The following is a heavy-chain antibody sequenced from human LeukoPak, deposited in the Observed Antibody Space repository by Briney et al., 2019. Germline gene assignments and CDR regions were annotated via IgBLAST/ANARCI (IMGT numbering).Heavy chain of an antibody. Sequence: GGSLRLSCAASGFTFNNYAMSWVRQPPGKGLEWVSGITGRGESTYYADSVKGRFTISRDNSKNTLYLQMNSLRAGDTAIYYCAKDRRLASFDYGGQGTLVTVSS. CDR2: ITGRGEST. CDR3: AKDRRLASFDY. CDR1: GFTFNNYA. D-gene: IGHD6-25*01. V-gene: IGHV3-23*01. J-gene: IGHJ4*02.